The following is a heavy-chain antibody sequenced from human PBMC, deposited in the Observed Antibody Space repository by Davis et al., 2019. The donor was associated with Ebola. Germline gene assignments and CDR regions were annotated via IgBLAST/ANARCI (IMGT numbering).Heavy chain of an antibody. CDR3: ARPIVTSTNQPDY. J-gene: IGHJ4*02. V-gene: IGHV3-48*02. Sequence: PGGSLRLSCAASGFLFSDYSMNWVRQAPGKGLEWVTYITKGSDAIHYADSVKGRFTVSRDNAKNSLFLQMNSLRDEDSAVYYCARPIVTSTNQPDYWGQGSLVTVSS. D-gene: IGHD1-26*01. CDR2: ITKGSDAI. CDR1: GFLFSDYS.